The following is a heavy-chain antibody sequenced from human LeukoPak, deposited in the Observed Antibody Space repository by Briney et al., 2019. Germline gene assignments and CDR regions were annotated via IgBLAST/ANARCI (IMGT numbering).Heavy chain of an antibody. J-gene: IGHJ4*02. D-gene: IGHD3-10*01. CDR2: ISGIGGST. CDR3: APPGD. V-gene: IGHV3-23*01. CDR1: GFTFSSYA. Sequence: PGRSLSLSCAASGFTFSSYAISWVRQAPGEGLGWVSAISGIGGSTLYAGSVKGRFTISRDNSKNALYLQTNSLRAEDTAVYYCAPPGDWGQGTLVTVS.